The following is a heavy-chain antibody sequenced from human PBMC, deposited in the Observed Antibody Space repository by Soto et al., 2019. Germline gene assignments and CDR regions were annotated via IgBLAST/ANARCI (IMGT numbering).Heavy chain of an antibody. CDR1: GGSFSGYY. D-gene: IGHD3-3*01. Sequence: TSETLSLTCGVYGGSFSGYYWSWIRQPPGKGLEWIGEINHSGSTNYNPSLKSRVTISVDTSKNQFSLKLSSVTAADTAVYYCARSRITIFGVVNSYMDVWGQGTTATVSS. J-gene: IGHJ6*03. CDR2: INHSGST. V-gene: IGHV4-34*01. CDR3: ARSRITIFGVVNSYMDV.